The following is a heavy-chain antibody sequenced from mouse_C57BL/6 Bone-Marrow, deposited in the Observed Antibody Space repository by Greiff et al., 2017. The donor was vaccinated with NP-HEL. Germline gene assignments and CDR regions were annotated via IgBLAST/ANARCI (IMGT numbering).Heavy chain of an antibody. CDR3: AREGYYGNYYAMDY. Sequence: EVQLQQSGPELVKPGASVKIPCKASGYTFTDYNMDWVKQSHGKSLEWIGDINPNNGGTIYNQKFKGKATLTVDKSSSTAYMELRSLTSEDTAVYYGAREGYYGNYYAMDYWGQGASVTV. D-gene: IGHD2-1*01. V-gene: IGHV1-18*01. CDR1: GYTFTDYN. J-gene: IGHJ4*01. CDR2: INPNNGGT.